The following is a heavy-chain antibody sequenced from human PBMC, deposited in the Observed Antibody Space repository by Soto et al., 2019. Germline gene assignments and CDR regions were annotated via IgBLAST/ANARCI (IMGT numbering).Heavy chain of an antibody. CDR3: ARPVRDWGALHY. V-gene: IGHV4-59*08. J-gene: IGHJ4*02. CDR1: NDSISTYY. Sequence: QVQLQESGPGLVKPSETLSLTCTVSNDSISTYYWTWIRQPPGKGLEWIGCIYYSGSTTYNPSLPSRVTISVDTSKNQFSLKMNSVTAADTAVYYCARPVRDWGALHYWGQGTLVTVSS. CDR2: IYYSGST. D-gene: IGHD7-27*01.